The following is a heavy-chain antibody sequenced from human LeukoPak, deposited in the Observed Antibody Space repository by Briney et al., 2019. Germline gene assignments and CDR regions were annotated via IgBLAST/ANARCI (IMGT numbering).Heavy chain of an antibody. J-gene: IGHJ4*02. CDR2: INWKGGSK. D-gene: IGHD3-22*01. CDR1: GFTFSSYW. V-gene: IGHV3-20*04. Sequence: GGSLRLSCAASGFTFSSYWMSWVRQAPGKGLEWVSVINWKGGSKGYADSVKGRFTISRDNAKNSLYLQMNSLRAEDTAFYYCARGTHYYDISGYDYWGQGTLVIVSS. CDR3: ARGTHYYDISGYDY.